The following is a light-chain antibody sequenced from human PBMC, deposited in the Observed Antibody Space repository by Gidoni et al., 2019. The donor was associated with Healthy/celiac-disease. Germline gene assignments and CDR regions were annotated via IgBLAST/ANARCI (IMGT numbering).Light chain of an antibody. J-gene: IGKJ5*01. CDR2: AAS. CDR3: QQLNSYLPT. CDR1: QGISSY. Sequence: DIQLTPSPSFLSASVGDRVTITCRASQGISSYLAWYQQKPGKAPKLLIYAASTLQSGVPSRFSGSGSGTEFTLTISSLQPEDFATYYCQQLNSYLPTFGQGTRLEIK. V-gene: IGKV1-9*01.